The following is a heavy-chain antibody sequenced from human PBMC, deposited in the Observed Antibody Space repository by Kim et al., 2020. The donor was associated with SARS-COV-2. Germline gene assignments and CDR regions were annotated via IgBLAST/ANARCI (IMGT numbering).Heavy chain of an antibody. CDR1: GGTFSSYA. V-gene: IGHV1-69*04. J-gene: IGHJ4*02. D-gene: IGHD5-12*01. CDR3: AASKRRDGYKIFDY. Sequence: SVKVSCKASGGTFSSYAISWVRQAPGQGLEWMGRIIPILGIANYAQKVQGRVTITADKSTSTAYMELSSLRSEDTAVYYCAASKRRDGYKIFDYWGQGTLVTVSS. CDR2: IIPILGIA.